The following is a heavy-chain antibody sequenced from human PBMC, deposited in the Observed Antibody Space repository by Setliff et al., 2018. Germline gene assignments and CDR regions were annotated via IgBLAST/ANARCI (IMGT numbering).Heavy chain of an antibody. V-gene: IGHV5-51*01. J-gene: IGHJ5*02. CDR2: IYPGDSIT. CDR3: ARHPYYYGSGTYLDNNNRLFDP. Sequence: GKSLKISCKGSGYSFSTCWIGWVRQMPGKGLEWMGIIYPGDSITRYSPSFQGQVTISVDKSINTAYLQWSSLRASENAIYYCARHPYYYGSGTYLDNNNRLFDPWGQGTLVTVSS. CDR1: GYSFSTCW. D-gene: IGHD3-10*01.